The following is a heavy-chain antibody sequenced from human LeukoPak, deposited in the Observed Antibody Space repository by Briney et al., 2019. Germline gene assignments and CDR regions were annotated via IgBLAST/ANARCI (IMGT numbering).Heavy chain of an antibody. CDR3: ARVPE. J-gene: IGHJ4*02. CDR2: INSDGSIT. CDR1: GFTFTTYW. V-gene: IGHV3-74*01. Sequence: PGGSLRLSCAASGFTFTTYWMHWVRQAPGKGLVWVSHINSDGSITSYADSVKGRFTISRDNSKNTLYLQMNSLRAEDTAVYYCARVPEWGQGTLVTVSS. D-gene: IGHD1-14*01.